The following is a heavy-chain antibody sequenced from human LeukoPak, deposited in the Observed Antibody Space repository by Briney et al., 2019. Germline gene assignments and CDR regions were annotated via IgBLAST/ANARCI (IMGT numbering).Heavy chain of an antibody. CDR1: EFTFSRYW. CDR2: IKQDGSEK. CDR3: ARDVYSSSSLDY. V-gene: IGHV3-7*05. J-gene: IGHJ4*02. Sequence: GGSQRLSCAASEFTFSRYWMSWVRQAPGKGLEWVANIKQDGSEKYYVDSVKGRFTISRDNAKNSLYLQMNSLRVEDTAVYHCARDVYSSSSLDYWGQGILVTVSS. D-gene: IGHD6-6*01.